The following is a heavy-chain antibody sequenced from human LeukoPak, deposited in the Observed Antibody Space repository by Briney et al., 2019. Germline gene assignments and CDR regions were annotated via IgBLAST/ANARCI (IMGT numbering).Heavy chain of an antibody. D-gene: IGHD6-19*01. V-gene: IGHV4-34*01. CDR2: INHSGST. CDR1: GGSFSGYY. J-gene: IGHJ4*02. Sequence: SETLSLTCAVYGGSFSGYYWSWIRQPPGKGLEWIGEINHSGSTNYNPSLKSRVTISVDTSKNQFSLKLSSVTAADTAVYYCARHGLTTRSGWYGVDYWGQGTLVTVSS. CDR3: ARHGLTTRSGWYGVDY.